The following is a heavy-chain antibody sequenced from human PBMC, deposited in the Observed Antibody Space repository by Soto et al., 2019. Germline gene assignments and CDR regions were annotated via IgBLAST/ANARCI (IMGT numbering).Heavy chain of an antibody. D-gene: IGHD3-10*01. CDR3: ARDGPRLFYYGGISGGGMDV. CDR2: ISYDGSEK. Sequence: GGSLRLSCAASRFTLSSYAVHWVRQAPGKGLEWVAVISYDGSEKKYTDSVKGRFTISGDNSKSTLYLEMNTLRAEDTAVYYCARDGPRLFYYGGISGGGMDVWGQGTTVTVSS. J-gene: IGHJ6*02. CDR1: RFTLSSYA. V-gene: IGHV3-30-3*01.